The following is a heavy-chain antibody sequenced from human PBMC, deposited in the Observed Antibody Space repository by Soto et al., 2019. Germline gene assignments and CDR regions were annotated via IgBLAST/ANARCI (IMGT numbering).Heavy chain of an antibody. D-gene: IGHD5-12*01. V-gene: IGHV3-33*01. J-gene: IGHJ2*01. CDR1: GFSFSSYG. CDR3: ARVLATPFWYFDL. CDR2: IWYDGSDE. Sequence: QVQLVESGGGVVQPGRSLRLSCTASGFSFSSYGMHWVRQAPGKGLDWVAVIWYDGSDEYYADSVKGRFTISRDNSKNTRYLQMNSLRVEDTAVYYCARVLATPFWYFDLWGRGTLVTVSS.